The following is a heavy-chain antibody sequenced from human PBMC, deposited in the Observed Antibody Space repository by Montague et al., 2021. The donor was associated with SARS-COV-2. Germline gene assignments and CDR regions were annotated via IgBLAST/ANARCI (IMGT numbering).Heavy chain of an antibody. V-gene: IGHV4-31*03. Sequence: TLSLTCTVSGGSISSGGYYWSWIRQHPGKGLEWIGYIYYSGSTYYNPPLKSRLTISVDTSKNQFSLKLSSVTAADTAVYYCARATMMIVVIDSFDIWGQGTMVTVSS. CDR1: GGSISSGGYY. D-gene: IGHD3-22*01. CDR2: IYYSGST. CDR3: ARATMMIVVIDSFDI. J-gene: IGHJ3*02.